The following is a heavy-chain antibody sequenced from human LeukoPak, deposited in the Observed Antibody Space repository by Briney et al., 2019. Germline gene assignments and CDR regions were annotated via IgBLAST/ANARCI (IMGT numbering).Heavy chain of an antibody. J-gene: IGHJ4*02. CDR2: ISSSSSYI. Sequence: GGSLRLSCAASGFTFSSYSMNWVRQAPGKGLEWVSSISSSSSYIYYADSVKGRFTISRDNAKNSLYLQMNSLRAEDTAVYYCARESYYYGSGSYPFSFDYWGQGTLVTVSS. V-gene: IGHV3-21*01. D-gene: IGHD3-10*01. CDR3: ARESYYYGSGSYPFSFDY. CDR1: GFTFSSYS.